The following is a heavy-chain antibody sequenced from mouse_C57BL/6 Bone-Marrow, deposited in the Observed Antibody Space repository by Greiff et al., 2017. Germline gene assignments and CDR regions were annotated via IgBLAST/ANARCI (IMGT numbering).Heavy chain of an antibody. CDR3: ARWGYSNYWFAY. CDR2: IYPGSGST. Sequence: VKLQQPGAELVKPGASVKMSCKASGYTFTSYWITWVKQRPGQGLEWIGDIYPGSGSTNYNEKFKSKATLTVDTSSSTAYMQLSSLTSEDSAVYYCARWGYSNYWFAYWGQGTLVTVSA. V-gene: IGHV1-55*01. J-gene: IGHJ3*01. CDR1: GYTFTSYW. D-gene: IGHD2-5*01.